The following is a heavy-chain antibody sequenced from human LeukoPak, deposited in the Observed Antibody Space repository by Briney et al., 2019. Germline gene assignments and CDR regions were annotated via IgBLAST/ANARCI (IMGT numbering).Heavy chain of an antibody. Sequence: ASVKVSCKASGYTFTGYYMHWVRQAPGQGLEWMGWINPNSGGTNYAQKFQGRVTMTRDTSISTAYMELSRLRSDDTAVYYCARDGIVVPTGAFDIRGQGTMVTVSS. CDR3: ARDGIVVPTGAFDI. V-gene: IGHV1-2*02. D-gene: IGHD3-22*01. CDR2: INPNSGGT. CDR1: GYTFTGYY. J-gene: IGHJ3*02.